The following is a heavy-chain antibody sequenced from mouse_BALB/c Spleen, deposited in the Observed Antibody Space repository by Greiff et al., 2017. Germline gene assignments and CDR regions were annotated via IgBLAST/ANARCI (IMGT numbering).Heavy chain of an antibody. J-gene: IGHJ4*01. CDR2: IDPENGNT. D-gene: IGHD2-4*01. CDR1: GFNIKDYY. V-gene: IGHV14-1*02. Sequence: GQLQQSGAELVRPGALVKLSYKASGFNIKDYYMHWVKQRPEQGLEWIGWIDPENGNTIYDPKFQGKASITADTSSNTAYLQLSSLTSEDTAVYYCALIKGYAMDYWGQGTSVTVSS. CDR3: ALIKGYAMDY.